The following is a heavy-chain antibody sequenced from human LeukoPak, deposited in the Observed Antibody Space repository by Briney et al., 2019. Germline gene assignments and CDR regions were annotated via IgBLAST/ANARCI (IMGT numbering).Heavy chain of an antibody. V-gene: IGHV3-9*01. CDR1: GFTFDDYA. CDR2: INWSSSRV. CDR3: AKDIQTYPAGSFDF. J-gene: IGHJ4*02. D-gene: IGHD3-10*01. Sequence: GGSLRLSCAASGFTFDDYALPWVRQAPGKGLEWVSGINWSSSRVDYADSVEGRFTISRDNAKNSLYLQMNSLRAEDTALYFCAKDIQTYPAGSFDFWGQGTLVTVSS.